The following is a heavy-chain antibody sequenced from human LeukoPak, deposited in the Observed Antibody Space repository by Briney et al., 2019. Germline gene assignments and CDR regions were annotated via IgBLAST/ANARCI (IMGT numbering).Heavy chain of an antibody. J-gene: IGHJ6*03. Sequence: GGSLRLSCAASGFTFSSYAMHWVRQAPGKGLEYVSAISSNGGSTYYANSVKGRFTISRDNSKNTLYLQMGSLRAEDMAVYYCAREARPPKGYYYGSGTIRNYYYYYYMDVWGKGTTVTISS. CDR3: AREARPPKGYYYGSGTIRNYYYYYYMDV. CDR1: GFTFSSYA. D-gene: IGHD3-10*01. CDR2: ISSNGGST. V-gene: IGHV3-64*01.